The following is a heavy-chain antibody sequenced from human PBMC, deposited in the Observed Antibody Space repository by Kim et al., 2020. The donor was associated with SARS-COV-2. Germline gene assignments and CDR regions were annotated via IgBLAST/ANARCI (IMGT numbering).Heavy chain of an antibody. V-gene: IGHV3-21*01. CDR1: GFTFSSYS. Sequence: GGSLRLSCAASGFTFSSYSMNWVRQAPGKGLEWVSSISSSSSYIYYADSVKGRFTISRDNAKNSLYLQMNSLRAEDTAVYYCARDRGLLWFGELLPPSYYYYGMDVWGQGTTVTVSS. CDR2: ISSSSSYI. D-gene: IGHD3-10*01. J-gene: IGHJ6*02. CDR3: ARDRGLLWFGELLPPSYYYYGMDV.